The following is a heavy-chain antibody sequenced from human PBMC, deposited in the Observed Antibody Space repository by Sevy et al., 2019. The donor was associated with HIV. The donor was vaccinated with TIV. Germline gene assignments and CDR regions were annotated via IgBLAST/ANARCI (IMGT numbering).Heavy chain of an antibody. D-gene: IGHD2-2*01. J-gene: IGHJ3*01. V-gene: IGHV4-34*01. CDR2: INHSGST. CDR3: ARHCSGTSCSHAFDL. Sequence: SETLSLTCAVYGGSFSGYYWSWIRQPPGKGLEWVGEINHSGSTNYNPSLKSRVTISGDTSKNQFSLKLSYVTAADTAVYYCARHCSGTSCSHAFDLWGQGTMVTVSS. CDR1: GGSFSGYY.